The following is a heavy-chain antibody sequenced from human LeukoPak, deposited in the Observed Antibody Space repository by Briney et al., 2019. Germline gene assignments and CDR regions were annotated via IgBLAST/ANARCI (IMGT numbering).Heavy chain of an antibody. Sequence: GGSLRLSCAASGFTFSSYSMKWVRQAPGKGLEWVSSISSSSGYIYYADSVKGRFTISRDNAKNSLYLQMNSLRAEDTAVYYCARDYQDYDSSGYYRGDAFDIWGQGTMVTVSS. J-gene: IGHJ3*02. CDR3: ARDYQDYDSSGYYRGDAFDI. V-gene: IGHV3-21*01. CDR2: ISSSSGYI. CDR1: GFTFSSYS. D-gene: IGHD3-22*01.